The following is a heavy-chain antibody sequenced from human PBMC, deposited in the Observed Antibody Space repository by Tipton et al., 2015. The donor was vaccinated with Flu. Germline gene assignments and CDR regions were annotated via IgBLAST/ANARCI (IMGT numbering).Heavy chain of an antibody. J-gene: IGHJ4*02. CDR2: ISWNGGTI. D-gene: IGHD3-22*01. V-gene: IGHV3-9*01. Sequence: SLRLSCAASGFTFDDYAMHWVRQAPEKGLEWVSGISWNGGTIGYADSVKGRFTISRDNAKNSLYLQMNSLRADDTALYYCAKSTYDSSGFYPHFDYWGQGTLVTVSS. CDR1: GFTFDDYA. CDR3: AKSTYDSSGFYPHFDY.